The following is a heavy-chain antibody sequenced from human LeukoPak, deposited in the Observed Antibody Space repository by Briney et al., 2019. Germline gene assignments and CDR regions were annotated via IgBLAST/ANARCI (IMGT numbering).Heavy chain of an antibody. CDR2: ISGSGGST. CDR3: AKAPRGYSSGPSDY. Sequence: GGSLRLSCAASGFTFSSYAMSWVRQAPGKGLEWVSAISGSGGSTYHADSVKGRFTISRDNSKNTLYLQMNSLRAEDTAVYYCAKAPRGYSSGPSDYWGQGTLVTVSS. V-gene: IGHV3-23*01. D-gene: IGHD6-19*01. J-gene: IGHJ4*02. CDR1: GFTFSSYA.